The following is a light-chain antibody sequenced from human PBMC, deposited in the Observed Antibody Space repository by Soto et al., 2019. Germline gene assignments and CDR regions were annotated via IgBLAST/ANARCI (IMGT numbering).Light chain of an antibody. CDR1: QSVGSS. CDR3: QQRRNWPRVT. J-gene: IGKJ5*01. Sequence: EIVFTQSPATLSLSPGERATLSCRASQSVGSSLAWYQQKPGQAPRLLIYDASNRATGIPARFSGSGSGTDFTLTISSLEPEDFAVYYCQQRRNWPRVTFGQGTRLEI. V-gene: IGKV3-11*01. CDR2: DAS.